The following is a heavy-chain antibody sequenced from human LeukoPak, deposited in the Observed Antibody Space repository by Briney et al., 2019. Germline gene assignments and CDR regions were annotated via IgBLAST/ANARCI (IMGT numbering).Heavy chain of an antibody. V-gene: IGHV3-74*01. Sequence: PGGSLRLSCAASGFTFTNYWIHWVRQVPGKGLVWVPCVTYDGSTTIYADSVKGRFTISRDNAQNTVYLQMNSLRADDTAIYYCARASHGWSIDYWGQGTLVSVSS. CDR3: ARASHGWSIDY. D-gene: IGHD6-19*01. CDR1: GFTFTNYW. J-gene: IGHJ4*02. CDR2: VTYDGSTT.